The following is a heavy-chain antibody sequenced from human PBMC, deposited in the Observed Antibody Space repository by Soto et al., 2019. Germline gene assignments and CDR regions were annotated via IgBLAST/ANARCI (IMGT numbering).Heavy chain of an antibody. Sequence: GASVKVSCKASGYTFTSYDINWVRQATGQEQEWKEWMNPNSDNTGYAQKFQGRVTMTRNTSISTAYMELSSLRSEDTAVYYCARGEPSDCSSTSCYEILAVLDPWGQGTLVTVSS. CDR2: MNPNSDNT. CDR3: ARGEPSDCSSTSCYEILAVLDP. D-gene: IGHD2-2*01. V-gene: IGHV1-8*01. CDR1: GYTFTSYD. J-gene: IGHJ5*02.